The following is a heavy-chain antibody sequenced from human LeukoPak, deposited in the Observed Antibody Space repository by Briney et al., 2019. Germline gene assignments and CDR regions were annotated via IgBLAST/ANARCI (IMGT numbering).Heavy chain of an antibody. Sequence: PGGSLRLSCAASGFTFSSFEMNWVRQAPGKGLEWVSAIVGSGGSTYSADSVKGRFTNSRDNSKNTLYLQMNSLRAEDTAVYYCAKHGQRGLYSSGFPYFDYWGQGTLVTVSS. J-gene: IGHJ4*02. V-gene: IGHV3-23*01. D-gene: IGHD6-19*01. CDR3: AKHGQRGLYSSGFPYFDY. CDR2: IVGSGGST. CDR1: GFTFSSFE.